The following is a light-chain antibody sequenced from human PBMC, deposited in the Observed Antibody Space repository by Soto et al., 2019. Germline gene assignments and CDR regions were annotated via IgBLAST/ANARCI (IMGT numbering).Light chain of an antibody. CDR3: PQRSNWQGAT. Sequence: EIVVTQSPATLSLSPGERAALSCRASQSVSSYLAWYQQKPGQAPRLLIYDASNRATGIPARFSGSGSGTDFTLTISSLESEAFAVYYCPQRSNWQGATFGGGTKVEIK. J-gene: IGKJ4*01. V-gene: IGKV3-11*01. CDR2: DAS. CDR1: QSVSSY.